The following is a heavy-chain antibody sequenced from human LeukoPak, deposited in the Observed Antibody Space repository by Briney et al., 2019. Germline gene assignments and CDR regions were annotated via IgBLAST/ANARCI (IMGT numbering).Heavy chain of an antibody. CDR3: ARGSRGYSYG. CDR1: GGSVSSGSYY. CDR2: IYYSGST. J-gene: IGHJ4*02. V-gene: IGHV4-61*01. D-gene: IGHD5-18*01. Sequence: SETLSLTCTVSGGSVSSGSYYWSWIRQPPGKGLEWIGYIYYSGSTNYNPSLKSRVTISVDTSKNQFSLKRSSVTAADTAVYYCARGSRGYSYGWGQGTLVTVSS.